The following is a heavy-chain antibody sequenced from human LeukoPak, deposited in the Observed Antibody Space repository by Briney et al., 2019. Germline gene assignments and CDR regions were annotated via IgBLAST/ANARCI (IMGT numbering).Heavy chain of an antibody. CDR2: ITSSSSTT. J-gene: IGHJ4*02. V-gene: IGHV3-48*02. Sequence: GGSLRLSCAASGFTFSSYSMNWVRQAPGKGLEWVSYITSSSSTTYYADSVKGRFTISRDNAKNSQYLQMNSLRDEDTAVYYCARLTTTVTTPFDYWGQGTLVTVSS. D-gene: IGHD4-17*01. CDR1: GFTFSSYS. CDR3: ARLTTTVTTPFDY.